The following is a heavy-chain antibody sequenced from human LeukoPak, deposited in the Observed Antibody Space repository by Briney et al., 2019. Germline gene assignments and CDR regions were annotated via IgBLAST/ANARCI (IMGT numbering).Heavy chain of an antibody. CDR2: IYYSGST. V-gene: IGHV4-39*07. D-gene: IGHD5-18*01. Sequence: PSETLSLTCTVSGGSISSSSYYWGWIRQPPGKGLEWIGSIYYSGSTYYNPSLKSRVTISVDTSKNQFSLKLSSVTAADTAVYYCARGIGTAMVRHFDYWGQGTLVTVSS. CDR3: ARGIGTAMVRHFDY. J-gene: IGHJ4*02. CDR1: GGSISSSSYY.